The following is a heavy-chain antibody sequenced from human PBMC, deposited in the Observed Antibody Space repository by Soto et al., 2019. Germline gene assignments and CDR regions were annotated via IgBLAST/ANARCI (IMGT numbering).Heavy chain of an antibody. Sequence: PSETLSLTCTVSGGSINSYYWSWIRQPPGKGLEWIGYIYYSGSTNYNPSLKSRVTISVDTSKNQFSLKLSSVTAADTAVYYCARVLEAAAGWPNPYYYYGMDVWGQGTTVTVSS. CDR2: IYYSGST. D-gene: IGHD6-13*01. V-gene: IGHV4-59*01. CDR3: ARVLEAAAGWPNPYYYYGMDV. CDR1: GGSINSYY. J-gene: IGHJ6*02.